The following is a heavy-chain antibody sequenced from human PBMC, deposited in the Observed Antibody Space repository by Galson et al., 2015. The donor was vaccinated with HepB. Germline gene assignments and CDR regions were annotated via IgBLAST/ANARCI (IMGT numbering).Heavy chain of an antibody. CDR2: ISAYSGNT. Sequence: SDYSFSTNGIAWVRQAPGQGLEWVGWISAYSGNTKYAEKFQDRVTLTAETSTTTAYMELRSLRSDDTALYYCARAGGEWEPIDFWGQGTLVSVSA. CDR3: ARAGGEWEPIDF. J-gene: IGHJ4*02. CDR1: DYSFSTNG. V-gene: IGHV1-18*01. D-gene: IGHD1-26*01.